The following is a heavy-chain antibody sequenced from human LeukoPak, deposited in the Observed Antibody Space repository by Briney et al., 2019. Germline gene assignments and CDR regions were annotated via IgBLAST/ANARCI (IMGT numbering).Heavy chain of an antibody. CDR2: IKHSGVS. D-gene: IGHD3-10*01. Sequence: SDTLSLTRAVYGGSFSDYYWRWIRQTPGKGFEWIGEIKHSGVSNHNPSLKCRATISVDASKKQFPRELNSTTAKDTAVYFCAREGRLAPGMVYRWDEGTVVVVSS. J-gene: IGHJ4*01. CDR1: GGSFSDYY. CDR3: AREGRLAPGMVYR. V-gene: IGHV4-34*04.